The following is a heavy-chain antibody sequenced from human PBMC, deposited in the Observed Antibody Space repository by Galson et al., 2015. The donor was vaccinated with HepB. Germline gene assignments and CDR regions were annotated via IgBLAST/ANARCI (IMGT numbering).Heavy chain of an antibody. CDR1: GYTFTSYG. CDR3: ARDGQTYYDFWSGYGAY. J-gene: IGHJ4*02. V-gene: IGHV1-18*01. CDR2: ISAYNGNT. Sequence: SVKVSCKASGYTFTSYGISWVRQAPGQGLEWMGWISAYNGNTNYAQKLQGRVTMTTDTSTSTAYMELRSLRSDDTAVYYCARDGQTYYDFWSGYGAYWGQGTLVTVSS. D-gene: IGHD3-3*01.